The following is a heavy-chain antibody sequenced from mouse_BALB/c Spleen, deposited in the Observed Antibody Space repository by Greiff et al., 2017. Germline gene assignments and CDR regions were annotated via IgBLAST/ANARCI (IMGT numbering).Heavy chain of an antibody. CDR2: ISTYYGDA. V-gene: IGHV1S137*01. CDR1: GYTFTDYA. D-gene: IGHD1-1*01. Sequence: VQLQQSGAELVRPGVSVKISCKGSGYTFTDYAMHWVKQSHAKSLEWIGVISTYYGDASYNQKFKGKATMTVDKSSSTAYIELARLTSEDSAIFYCAKGTTVVAIPPMDYWSQGTSVTVPS. J-gene: IGHJ4*01. CDR3: AKGTTVVAIPPMDY.